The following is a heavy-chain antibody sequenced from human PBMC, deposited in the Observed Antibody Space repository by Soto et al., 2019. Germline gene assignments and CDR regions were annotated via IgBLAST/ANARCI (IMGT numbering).Heavy chain of an antibody. V-gene: IGHV4-59*01. J-gene: IGHJ4*02. CDR3: ARPSVAGTWGPFDY. Sequence: SETLSLTCTVSGGSISAYYWNWVRQPPGKGLEWIGNIYYTGSTNHNPSLKSRVTISIDTSKKQFSLKLSSVTAADTAVYYCARPSVAGTWGPFDYWGQGTLVTVSS. CDR2: IYYTGST. D-gene: IGHD6-19*01. CDR1: GGSISAYY.